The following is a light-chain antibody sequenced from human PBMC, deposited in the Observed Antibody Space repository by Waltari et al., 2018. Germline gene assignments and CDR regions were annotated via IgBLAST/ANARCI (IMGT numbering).Light chain of an antibody. CDR1: QSIINF. J-gene: IGKJ3*01. CDR3: QQYHSFSRFA. V-gene: IGKV1-39*01. Sequence: DIQLTQSPSSLSASVGDRVTITCRAIQSIINFLNWYQQKPGKAPKLLIYTTSSLQSGVPSRFSGSGSVTDFTLTISSLQPDDFATYYCQQYHSFSRFAFGPGTKVHLK. CDR2: TTS.